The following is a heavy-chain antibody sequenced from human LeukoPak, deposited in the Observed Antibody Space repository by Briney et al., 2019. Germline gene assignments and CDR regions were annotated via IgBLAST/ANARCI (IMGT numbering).Heavy chain of an antibody. Sequence: GASVKVSCKASGGTFSSYAISWVRQAPGQGLEWMGGFDPEDGETIYAQKFQGRVTMTEDTSTDTAYMELSSLRSEDTAVYYCATDLNYDSSGSNYWGQGTLVTVSS. V-gene: IGHV1-24*01. CDR1: GGTFSSYA. CDR3: ATDLNYDSSGSNY. J-gene: IGHJ4*02. CDR2: FDPEDGET. D-gene: IGHD3-22*01.